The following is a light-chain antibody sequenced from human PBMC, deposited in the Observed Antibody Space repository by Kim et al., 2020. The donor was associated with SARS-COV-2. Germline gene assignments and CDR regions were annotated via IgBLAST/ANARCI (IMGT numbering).Light chain of an antibody. CDR2: EDT. J-gene: IGLJ3*02. CDR3: QVWDSGTAV. CDR1: KLGQKY. Sequence: VAPRQTATITCAGDKLGQKYVCLYQQRPGQSPVLVIYEDTKRPSGIPERFSGSNSGNTATLTISGNQAMDEADYYCQVWDSGTAVFGGGTQLTVL. V-gene: IGLV3-1*01.